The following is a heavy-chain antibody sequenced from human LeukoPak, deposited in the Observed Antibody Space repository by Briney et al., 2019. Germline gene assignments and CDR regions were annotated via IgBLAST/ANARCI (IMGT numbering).Heavy chain of an antibody. CDR2: INPNSGGT. D-gene: IGHD3-3*01. CDR1: GYTFTGYY. V-gene: IGHV1-2*02. J-gene: IGHJ5*02. CDR3: ATEASGLNWFDP. Sequence: ASVKVSCKASGYTFTGYYMHWVRQAPGQGLEWMGWINPNSGGTNYAQKFQGRVAMTRDTSITTTYMELSRLTPDDSAVYFCATEASGLNWFDPWGQGTLVTVSS.